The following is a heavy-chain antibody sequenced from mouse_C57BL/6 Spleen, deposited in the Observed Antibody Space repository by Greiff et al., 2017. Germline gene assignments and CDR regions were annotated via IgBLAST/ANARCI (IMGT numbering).Heavy chain of an antibody. J-gene: IGHJ2*01. Sequence: EVMLVESGGGLVKPGGSLKLSCAASGFTFSSYTMSWVRQTPEKRLEWVATISGGGGNTYYPDSVKGRFTISRDNAKNTLYLQMSSLRSEDTALYYCARQGPFYRNYVAYWGQGTTLTVSS. CDR1: GFTFSSYT. D-gene: IGHD2-3*01. CDR2: ISGGGGNT. CDR3: ARQGPFYRNYVAY. V-gene: IGHV5-9*01.